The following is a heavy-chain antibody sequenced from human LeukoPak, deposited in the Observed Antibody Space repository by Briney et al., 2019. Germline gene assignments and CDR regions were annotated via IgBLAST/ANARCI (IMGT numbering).Heavy chain of an antibody. J-gene: IGHJ6*03. D-gene: IGHD5-24*01. CDR1: GFTVSGNY. Sequence: GGSLRLSCAVSGFTVSGNYMSWVRQAPGKGLEWVSLIYSGGTTYYADSMKGRFTISRDNAKKSLYLQMNSLRAEDTAVYYCARSSRDGYNLIDYMDVWGKGTTVTVSS. CDR3: ARSSRDGYNLIDYMDV. CDR2: IYSGGTT. V-gene: IGHV3-53*01.